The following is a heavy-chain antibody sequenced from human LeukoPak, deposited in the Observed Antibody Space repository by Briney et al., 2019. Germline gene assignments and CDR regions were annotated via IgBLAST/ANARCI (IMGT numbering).Heavy chain of an antibody. J-gene: IGHJ6*03. Sequence: GASVKVSCKASGYTFTSYGISWVRQAPGQGLEWMGWISAYNGNTNYAQKFQGRVTITADESTSTTYMELSSLRSEDTAVYYCARALQGEQQLAIYYYYYMDVWGKGTTVTVSS. CDR2: ISAYNGNT. V-gene: IGHV1-18*01. CDR3: ARALQGEQQLAIYYYYYMDV. D-gene: IGHD6-13*01. CDR1: GYTFTSYG.